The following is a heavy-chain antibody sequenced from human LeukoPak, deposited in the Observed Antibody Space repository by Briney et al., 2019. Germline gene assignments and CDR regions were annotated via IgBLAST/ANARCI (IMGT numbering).Heavy chain of an antibody. CDR1: GGSISSYY. D-gene: IGHD3-3*01. Sequence: PSETLSLTCTVSGGSISSYYWSWIRQPPGKGLEWIGYIYYSGSTNYNPSLKSRVTISVDTSKNQFSLKLSSVTAADTAVYYCARIRGDYDFWSGYPTTYYFDYWGQGTLVTVSS. CDR2: IYYSGST. J-gene: IGHJ4*02. CDR3: ARIRGDYDFWSGYPTTYYFDY. V-gene: IGHV4-59*01.